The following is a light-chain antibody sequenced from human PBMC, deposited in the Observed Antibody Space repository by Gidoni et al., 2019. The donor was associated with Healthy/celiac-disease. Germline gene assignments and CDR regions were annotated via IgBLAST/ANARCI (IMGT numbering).Light chain of an antibody. CDR1: QSVSSY. CDR3: QQRSNWPL. V-gene: IGKV3-11*01. CDR2: DAS. Sequence: EIVLTPSPATLSLSPGERATLSCRASQSVSSYLHWYQQKPGQAPRLLIYDASNRSTGIPARFSGSGSGTDFTLTISSLEPEDFAVYYCQQRSNWPLFGGGTKVEIK. J-gene: IGKJ4*02.